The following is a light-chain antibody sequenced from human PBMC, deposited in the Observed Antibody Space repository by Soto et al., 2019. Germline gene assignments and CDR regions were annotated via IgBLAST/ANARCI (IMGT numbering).Light chain of an antibody. J-gene: IGKJ2*01. Sequence: EIVLTQTPGTLSLPPGERATLSCRASQSVSSSYLAWYQQKPGQAPRLLIYGASIRATGIPDRFSGSGSGTDFTLTISRREPEDFAVYYCQQYGTSPYTCGQGTKLEIK. V-gene: IGKV3-20*01. CDR3: QQYGTSPYT. CDR2: GAS. CDR1: QSVSSSY.